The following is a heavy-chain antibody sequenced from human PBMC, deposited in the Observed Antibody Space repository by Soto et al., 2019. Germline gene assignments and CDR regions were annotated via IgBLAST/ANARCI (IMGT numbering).Heavy chain of an antibody. CDR2: ISSSGST. CDR1: GGSIETYY. J-gene: IGHJ4*02. CDR3: ARGDLKFGQLLPNPLTY. D-gene: IGHD3-10*01. V-gene: IGHV4-59*01. Sequence: SETLSLTCSVSGGSIETYYWSWMRQSPGKGLEWIGYISSSGSTTYNPSLESRVTLSVDTAKNEFSLKLNSVTAADTAVYFCARGDLKFGQLLPNPLTYWGRGTLVTVSS.